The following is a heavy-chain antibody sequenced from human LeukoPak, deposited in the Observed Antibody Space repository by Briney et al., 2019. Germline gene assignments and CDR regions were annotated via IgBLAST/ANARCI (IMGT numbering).Heavy chain of an antibody. Sequence: ASVKVSCKASGYTFTSYYMHWVRQAPGQGLEWMGIINPSGGSTSYAQKFQGRVTMTRDTSTSTVYMELSSLRSEDTAVYYCAREYYDILPLAPWDYYYYMDVWGKGTTVTISS. J-gene: IGHJ6*03. CDR3: AREYYDILPLAPWDYYYYMDV. V-gene: IGHV1-46*01. D-gene: IGHD3-9*01. CDR1: GYTFTSYY. CDR2: INPSGGST.